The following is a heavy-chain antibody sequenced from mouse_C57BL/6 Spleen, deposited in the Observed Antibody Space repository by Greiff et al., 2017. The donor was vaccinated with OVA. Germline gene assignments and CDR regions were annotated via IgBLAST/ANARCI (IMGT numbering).Heavy chain of an antibody. J-gene: IGHJ2*01. CDR1: GYTFTDYN. CDR3: ARTTVVAPFDY. D-gene: IGHD1-1*01. V-gene: IGHV1-22*01. Sequence: EVQLQQSGPELVKPGASVKMSCKASGYTFTDYNMHWVKQSHGKSLEWIGYINPNNGGTSYNQKFKGKATLTVNKSSSTAYMELRSPTSEDSAVYYCARTTVVAPFDYWGQGTTLTVSS. CDR2: INPNNGGT.